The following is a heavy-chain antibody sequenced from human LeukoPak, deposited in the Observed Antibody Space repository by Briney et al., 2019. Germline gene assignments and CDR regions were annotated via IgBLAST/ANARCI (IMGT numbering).Heavy chain of an antibody. CDR3: AGDRGWHDAFDI. V-gene: IGHV4-34*01. CDR1: GGSFSGYY. D-gene: IGHD6-19*01. CDR2: INHSGST. J-gene: IGHJ3*02. Sequence: PSETLSLTCAVYGGSFSGYYWSWIRQPPGKGLEWIGEINHSGSTNYNPSLKSRVTISVDTSKNQFSLKLSSVTAADTAVYYCAGDRGWHDAFDIWGQGTMVTVSS.